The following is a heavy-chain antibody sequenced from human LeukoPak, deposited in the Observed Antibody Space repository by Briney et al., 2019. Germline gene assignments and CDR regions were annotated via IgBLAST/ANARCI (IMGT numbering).Heavy chain of an antibody. CDR3: ARDFRDYPYDFWSGPYYFDY. CDR2: ISSSSSSYI. D-gene: IGHD3-3*01. CDR1: GFTFSSYS. Sequence: GVSVRLSCAASGFTFSSYSMNGVPRARGKGRVGVSYISSSSSSYIYYADSGKGRFTISRDNAKNSLYLQMTSLRAEDTAVYYCARDFRDYPYDFWSGPYYFDYWGQGTLVTVSS. J-gene: IGHJ4*02. V-gene: IGHV3-21*05.